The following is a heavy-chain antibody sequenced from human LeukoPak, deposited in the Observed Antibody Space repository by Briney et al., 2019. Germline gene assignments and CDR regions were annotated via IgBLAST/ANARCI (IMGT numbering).Heavy chain of an antibody. CDR3: ARSRVGATDPFDY. V-gene: IGHV1-2*02. Sequence: GASVKVSCKASGYTFTSYYMHWVRLAPGQGLEWMGWIDPNSGGTNYAQKFQGRVTMTRDTSISTAYMELSRLRSDDTAVYYCARSRVGATDPFDYWGQGTLVTVSS. CDR2: IDPNSGGT. D-gene: IGHD1-26*01. J-gene: IGHJ4*02. CDR1: GYTFTSYY.